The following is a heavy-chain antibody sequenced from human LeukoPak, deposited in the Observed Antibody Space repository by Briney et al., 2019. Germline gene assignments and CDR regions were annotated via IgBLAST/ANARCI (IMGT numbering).Heavy chain of an antibody. D-gene: IGHD1-26*01. CDR1: GYTFTGYY. Sequence: ASVKVSCKASGYTFTGYYMHWMRQAPGQGLEWMGWINPNSGGTNYAQKFQGRVTMTRDTSISTAYMELSRLRSDDTAVYYCARASDSGSYPNDYWGQGTLVTVSS. CDR2: INPNSGGT. J-gene: IGHJ4*02. V-gene: IGHV1-2*02. CDR3: ARASDSGSYPNDY.